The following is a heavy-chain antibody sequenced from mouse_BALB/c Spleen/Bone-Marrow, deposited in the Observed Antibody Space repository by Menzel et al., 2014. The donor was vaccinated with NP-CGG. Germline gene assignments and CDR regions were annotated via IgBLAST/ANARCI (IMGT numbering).Heavy chain of an antibody. CDR2: VNPNNGGT. D-gene: IGHD1-1*01. V-gene: IGHV1-26*01. Sequence: VQLQQPGPDLVKPGPSVKISCKASGYSFTGYYMHWVKQSHGKSLEWIGRVNPNNGGTSYNQRFKDKAILTVDKSSSTAYMEIRSLTSEDSAVYFCARYGTYYYAMDYWGQGTSVTVSS. CDR3: ARYGTYYYAMDY. J-gene: IGHJ4*01. CDR1: GYSFTGYY.